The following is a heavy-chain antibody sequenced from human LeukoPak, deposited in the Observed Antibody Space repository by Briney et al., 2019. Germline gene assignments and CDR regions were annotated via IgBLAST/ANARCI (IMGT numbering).Heavy chain of an antibody. J-gene: IGHJ4*02. Sequence: ASVKVSCKTSGYAFTYYVISWVRQAPGQGLEWMGWINAYNGNTNDAQKFQGRVTMTTDTSTSTAYMELRSLRSDDTAVYYCARGEKPYDYWGQGTLVSVSS. D-gene: IGHD1-26*01. V-gene: IGHV1-18*01. CDR2: INAYNGNT. CDR1: GYAFTYYV. CDR3: ARGEKPYDY.